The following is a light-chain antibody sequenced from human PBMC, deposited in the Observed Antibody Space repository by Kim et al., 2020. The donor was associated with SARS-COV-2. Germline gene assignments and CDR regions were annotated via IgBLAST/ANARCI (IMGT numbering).Light chain of an antibody. J-gene: IGLJ3*02. V-gene: IGLV4-60*03. CDR2: LEGSGSY. Sequence: QPVLTQSCSASASLGSSVKLTCTLSSGHSSNIIAWHQQQPGKAPRYLMKLEGSGSYNKGSGVPDRFSGSSSGADRYLTISNLQSEDEADYYCETWDSNSRVFGGGPQLTVL. CDR3: ETWDSNSRV. CDR1: SGHSSNI.